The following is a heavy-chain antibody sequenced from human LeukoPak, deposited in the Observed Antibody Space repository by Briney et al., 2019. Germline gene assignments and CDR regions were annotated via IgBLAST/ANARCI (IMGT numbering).Heavy chain of an antibody. Sequence: TSETLSLTCTVSGGSISSYYWSWIRQPPGKGLEWIGYIYYSGSTNYNPSLKSRVTISVDTSKNQFSLKLSSVTAADTAVYYCARWAVTANWYFDLWGRGTLVTVSS. CDR1: GGSISSYY. J-gene: IGHJ2*01. D-gene: IGHD2-21*02. CDR3: ARWAVTANWYFDL. V-gene: IGHV4-59*01. CDR2: IYYSGST.